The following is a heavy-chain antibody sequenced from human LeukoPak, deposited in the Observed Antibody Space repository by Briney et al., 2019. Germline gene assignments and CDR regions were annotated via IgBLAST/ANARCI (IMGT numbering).Heavy chain of an antibody. CDR2: ISGGDTST. CDR1: GFIFSSYA. V-gene: IGHV3-23*01. J-gene: IGHJ4*02. Sequence: EGSLRLSCAASGFIFSSYAMNWVRQAPGKGLEWVSTISGGDTSTFYADSVKGRFTISRDNSKNTLYLQMNNLRAEDTAVYYCAKNLNGGNTHSDYWGQGTLVTVSS. CDR3: AKNLNGGNTHSDY. D-gene: IGHD4-23*01.